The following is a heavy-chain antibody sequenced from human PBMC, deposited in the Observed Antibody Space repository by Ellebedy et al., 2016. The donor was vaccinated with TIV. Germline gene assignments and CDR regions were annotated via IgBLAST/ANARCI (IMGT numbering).Heavy chain of an antibody. CDR3: ARVLPRGSRTVDY. D-gene: IGHD6-13*01. CDR2: INPSGGST. J-gene: IGHJ4*02. V-gene: IGHV1-46*01. Sequence: ASVKVSCXASGYTFTSYYMHWVRQAPGQGLEWMGIINPSGGSTSYAQKFQGRVTMTRDTSTSTAYMELRSLRSDDTAVYYCARVLPRGSRTVDYWGQGTLVTVSS. CDR1: GYTFTSYY.